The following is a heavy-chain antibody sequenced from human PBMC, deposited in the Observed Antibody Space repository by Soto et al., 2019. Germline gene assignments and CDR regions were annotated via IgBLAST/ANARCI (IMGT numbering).Heavy chain of an antibody. D-gene: IGHD6-13*01. CDR1: GYTFTSYD. CDR3: AIRVWGQQLVNFDP. V-gene: IGHV1-8*01. Sequence: QVQLVQSGAEVKKPGASVKVSCKASGYTFTSYDINWVRQATGQGLEWMGWMNPNSGNTGYAQKFQGRVTMTRNTSISTAYLELSSLRSEDTAVYYCAIRVWGQQLVNFDPWGQGTLVTVSS. J-gene: IGHJ5*02. CDR2: MNPNSGNT.